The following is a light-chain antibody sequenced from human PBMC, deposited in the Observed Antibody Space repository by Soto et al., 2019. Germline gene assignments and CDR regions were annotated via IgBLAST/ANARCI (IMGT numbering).Light chain of an antibody. CDR3: LQHNTYPYT. V-gene: IGKV1-17*01. CDR1: QGISNL. Sequence: DIQMTQSPSSLSASVGDRVTITCRASQGISNLLGWFQLKPGKAPKRLISAASSLQGGVPSRFSGSGSGTEFTLTITGLQPEDFADYYCLQHNTYPYTFGQGTKLEIK. J-gene: IGKJ2*01. CDR2: AAS.